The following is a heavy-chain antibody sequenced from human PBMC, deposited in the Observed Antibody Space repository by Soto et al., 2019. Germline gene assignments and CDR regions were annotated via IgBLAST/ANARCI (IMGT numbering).Heavy chain of an antibody. Sequence: ASVKVSCKASGYTFTSYGISWVRQAPGQGLEWMGWISPYNGHTNYAQNLQGRVTMTTDTSTGTAYMDLRSLRSDDKAVYYCARLSFWSADHYNWFDPWGQGTLVTVSS. CDR3: ARLSFWSADHYNWFDP. CDR1: GYTFTSYG. J-gene: IGHJ5*02. V-gene: IGHV1-18*04. D-gene: IGHD3-3*01. CDR2: ISPYNGHT.